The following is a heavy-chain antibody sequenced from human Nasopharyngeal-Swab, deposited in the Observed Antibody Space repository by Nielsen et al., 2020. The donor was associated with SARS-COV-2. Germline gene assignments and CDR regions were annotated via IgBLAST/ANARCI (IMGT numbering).Heavy chain of an antibody. V-gene: IGHV1-24*01. CDR1: GYTLTELS. Sequence: ASVKVSCKVSGYTLTELSMHWVRQAPGKGLEWMGGFDPEDGETIYAQKFQGRVTITADESTSTAYMELSSLRSEDTAVYYCARRTRTARGYYYYGMDVWGQGTTVTVSS. J-gene: IGHJ6*02. CDR2: FDPEDGET. D-gene: IGHD1-1*01. CDR3: ARRTRTARGYYYYGMDV.